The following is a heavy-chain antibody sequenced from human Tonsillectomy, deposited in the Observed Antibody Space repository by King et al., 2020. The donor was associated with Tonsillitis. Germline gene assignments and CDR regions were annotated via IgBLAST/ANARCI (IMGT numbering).Heavy chain of an antibody. CDR3: AKVLSAAAGVWDEYGLDV. V-gene: IGHV3-30*18. D-gene: IGHD6-13*01. J-gene: IGHJ6*02. CDR1: GFPFSSYG. CDR2: ISYDGNNK. Sequence: VQLVESGGGVVQPGRSLRLSCVASGFPFSSYGIHWVRQAPGKGLGWGAVISYDGNNKYYANFVKGRFAISRDNSRNTLYLQMDRLRAEDKAVYYCAKVLSAAAGVWDEYGLDVWGQGTTVTVSS.